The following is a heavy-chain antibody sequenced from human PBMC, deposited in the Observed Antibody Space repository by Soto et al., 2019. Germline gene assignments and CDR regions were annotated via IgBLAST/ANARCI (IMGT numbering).Heavy chain of an antibody. Sequence: ASVKVSCKASGYTFTSYGISWVRQAPGQGLEWMGWISAYNGNTNYAQKLQGRVTMTTDTSTSTAYMELRSLRSDDTAVYCCARVKEGYDFWSGYFDYWGQGTLVTVSS. D-gene: IGHD3-3*01. V-gene: IGHV1-18*01. J-gene: IGHJ4*02. CDR3: ARVKEGYDFWSGYFDY. CDR2: ISAYNGNT. CDR1: GYTFTSYG.